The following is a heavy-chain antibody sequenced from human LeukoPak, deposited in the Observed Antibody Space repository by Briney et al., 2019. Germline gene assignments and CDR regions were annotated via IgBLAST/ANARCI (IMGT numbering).Heavy chain of an antibody. CDR3: ARGPYYNVLTGYCPADY. CDR1: GYTFTGYD. D-gene: IGHD3-9*01. CDR2: MNPNSGNI. J-gene: IGHJ4*02. V-gene: IGHV1-8*01. Sequence: ASVKVSCKASGYTFTGYDITWVRQAPGQGLEWMGWMNPNSGNIGYAQKFQGRVTMTRNTSISTAYMELSSLRSDDTAVYYCARGPYYNVLTGYCPADYWGQGTLVTVSS.